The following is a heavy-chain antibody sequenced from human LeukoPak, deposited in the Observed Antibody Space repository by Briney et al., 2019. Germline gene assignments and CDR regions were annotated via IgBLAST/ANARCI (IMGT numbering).Heavy chain of an antibody. CDR2: ISYDGSNK. CDR3: ARGRYYYDSSGYYRGYYFDY. D-gene: IGHD3-22*01. Sequence: PGRSLRLSCAAAGFTFSSYAMDWVRQAPGKGLEWVAVISYDGSNKYYADSVKGRFTISRDNSKNTLYLQMNSLRAEDTAVYYCARGRYYYDSSGYYRGYYFDYWGQGTLVTVSS. CDR1: GFTFSSYA. J-gene: IGHJ4*02. V-gene: IGHV3-30-3*01.